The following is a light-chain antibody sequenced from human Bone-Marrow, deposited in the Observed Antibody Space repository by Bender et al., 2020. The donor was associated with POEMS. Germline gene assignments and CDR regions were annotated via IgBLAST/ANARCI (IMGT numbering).Light chain of an antibody. CDR3: SSHAGSNNLVV. Sequence: QSVLTQSPSVSGTPGQRVTISCSGSSSNIGTNPVNWYQQLPGTAPKLLIYINNQRPSGVPDRFSGSKSGNTASLTVSGLQPEDEADYHCSSHAGSNNLVVFGGGTKLTVL. J-gene: IGLJ2*01. CDR2: INN. CDR1: SSNIGTNP. V-gene: IGLV1-44*01.